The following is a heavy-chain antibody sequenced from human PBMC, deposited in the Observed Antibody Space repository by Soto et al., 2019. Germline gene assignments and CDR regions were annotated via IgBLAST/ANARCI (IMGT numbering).Heavy chain of an antibody. J-gene: IGHJ2*01. Sequence: GGSLRLSCAASGFTFSSYWMSWVRQAPGKGLEWVANIKQDGSEKYYVDSVKGRFTISRDNAKNSLYLQMNSLRAEDTAVYYCARDSKGNYAVEWYFDLWGRGTLVTVSS. CDR2: IKQDGSEK. V-gene: IGHV3-7*05. D-gene: IGHD1-7*01. CDR3: ARDSKGNYAVEWYFDL. CDR1: GFTFSSYW.